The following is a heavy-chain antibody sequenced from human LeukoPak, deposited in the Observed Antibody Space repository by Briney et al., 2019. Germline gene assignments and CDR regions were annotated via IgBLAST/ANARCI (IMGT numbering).Heavy chain of an antibody. D-gene: IGHD2-2*01. CDR1: GGSMSSGTYY. J-gene: IGHJ4*02. CDR3: ASFCASTTCYNDGTNFAF. V-gene: IGHV4-61*02. Sequence: SETLSLTCTVSGGSMSSGTYYWSWIRQPAGKGLEYIGRIFSSGNNNYNPSLKSRITMSTDTSRNQFSLNLSSVTAADSAVYYCASFCASTTCYNDGTNFAFWGQGTLVTVSS. CDR2: IFSSGNN.